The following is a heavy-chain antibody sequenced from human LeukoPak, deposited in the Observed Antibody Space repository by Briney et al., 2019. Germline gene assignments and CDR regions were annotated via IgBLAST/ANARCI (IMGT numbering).Heavy chain of an antibody. CDR1: GFTVSSNY. Sequence: GGSLRLSCAASGFTVSSNYMSWVRQAPGKGLEWVSVIYVGGSTHYADSVRGRFSISRDNSNNTLYLQMDSLRAEDTAVYYCANGMIPGFDPWGQGTLVTVSS. V-gene: IGHV3-66*02. CDR3: ANGMIPGFDP. D-gene: IGHD1-26*01. J-gene: IGHJ5*02. CDR2: IYVGGST.